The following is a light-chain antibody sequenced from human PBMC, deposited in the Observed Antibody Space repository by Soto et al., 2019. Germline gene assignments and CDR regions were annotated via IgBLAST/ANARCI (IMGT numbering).Light chain of an antibody. CDR3: SSYTSSSTLEGVV. Sequence: QSVLTQPASVSGSPRQSITISCTGASSDVGGYTYVSWYQQHPGKAPKLIIYEVSNRPSGVSNRFSGSKSGNTASLTISGLQAEDEADYYCSSYTSSSTLEGVVFGGGTKLTVL. J-gene: IGLJ2*01. CDR2: EVS. CDR1: SSDVGGYTY. V-gene: IGLV2-14*01.